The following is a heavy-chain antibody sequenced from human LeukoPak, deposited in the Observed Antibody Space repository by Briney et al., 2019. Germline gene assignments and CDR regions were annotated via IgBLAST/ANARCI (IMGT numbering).Heavy chain of an antibody. CDR3: ARAGRSYQLLPYYYYGMDV. D-gene: IGHD2-2*01. J-gene: IGHJ6*02. V-gene: IGHV4-4*07. Sequence: SETLSPTCPVSGGSISIFYLGSIRQPTVKGPEWIWRIYTSWSTNYNPSLKSRVTMSVDTSKNQFSLKLSSVTAADTAVYYCARAGRSYQLLPYYYYGMDVWGQGTTVTVSS. CDR2: IYTSWST. CDR1: GGSISIFY.